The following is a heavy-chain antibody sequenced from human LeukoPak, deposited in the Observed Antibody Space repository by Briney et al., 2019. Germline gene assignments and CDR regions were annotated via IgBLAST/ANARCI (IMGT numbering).Heavy chain of an antibody. CDR3: ARGYSSSWYVPDY. J-gene: IGHJ4*02. V-gene: IGHV4-34*01. CDR2: INHSGST. CDR1: GGSFSGYY. D-gene: IGHD6-13*01. Sequence: SETLSLTCAVYGGSFSGYYWSWIRQPPGKGLEWTGEINHSGSTNYNPSLKSRVTISVDTSKNQFSLKLSSVTAADTAVYYCARGYSSSWYVPDYWGQGTLVTVSS.